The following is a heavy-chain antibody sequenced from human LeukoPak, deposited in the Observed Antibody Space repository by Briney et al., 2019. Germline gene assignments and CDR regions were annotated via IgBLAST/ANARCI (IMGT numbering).Heavy chain of an antibody. Sequence: PSQTLSLTCTVSGGFISSGSYYWSWIRQPAGKGLEWIGRIYTSGSTNYNPSLKSRVTISVDTSKNQFSLKLSSVTAADTAVYYCVRGDDSSGYKTHWGQGALVTVSS. V-gene: IGHV4-61*02. CDR2: IYTSGST. CDR3: VRGDDSSGYKTH. CDR1: GGFISSGSYY. D-gene: IGHD3-22*01. J-gene: IGHJ4*02.